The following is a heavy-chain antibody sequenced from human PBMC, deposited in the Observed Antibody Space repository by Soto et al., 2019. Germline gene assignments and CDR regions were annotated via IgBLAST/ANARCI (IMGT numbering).Heavy chain of an antibody. CDR3: ARGRYGDY. CDR2: ISAHNGTT. J-gene: IGHJ4*02. Sequence: QVHLVQSGAEVKKPGASVKVSCQGSGYAFTTYGITWVRQAPGQGLEWMGWISAHNGTTNYAQKLPGRVTVTRDTSTSTAYMELRSLRYDDTAVYYCARGRYGDYWGQGALVTVSS. D-gene: IGHD1-26*01. CDR1: GYAFTTYG. V-gene: IGHV1-18*01.